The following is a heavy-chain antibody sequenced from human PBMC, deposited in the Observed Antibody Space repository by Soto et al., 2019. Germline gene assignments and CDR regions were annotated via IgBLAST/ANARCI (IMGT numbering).Heavy chain of an antibody. CDR2: ISAYNGNT. Sequence: GASVKVSCKASGYTFTSYGISWVRQAPGQGLERMGWISAYNGNTNYAQKLQGRVTITTDTSTSTAYMELRSLRSDDTAVYYCARAIPRVLLWFGESPTNWFDPWGQGTLVTV. CDR3: ARAIPRVLLWFGESPTNWFDP. J-gene: IGHJ5*02. V-gene: IGHV1-18*01. CDR1: GYTFTSYG. D-gene: IGHD3-10*01.